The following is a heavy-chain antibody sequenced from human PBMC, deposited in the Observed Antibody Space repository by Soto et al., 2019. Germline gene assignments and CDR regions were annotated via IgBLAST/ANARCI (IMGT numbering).Heavy chain of an antibody. CDR3: ARQAVAGRKYNWFDP. CDR1: GGSISSYY. J-gene: IGHJ5*02. CDR2: IYYSGST. D-gene: IGHD6-19*01. V-gene: IGHV4-59*08. Sequence: QVQLQESGPGLVKPSETLSLTCTVSGGSISSYYWSWIRQPPGKGLEWIGYIYYSGSTNYNPSLKSRVTISVDTSKNQFSLKLSSVTAADTAVYYCARQAVAGRKYNWFDPWGQGTLVTVSS.